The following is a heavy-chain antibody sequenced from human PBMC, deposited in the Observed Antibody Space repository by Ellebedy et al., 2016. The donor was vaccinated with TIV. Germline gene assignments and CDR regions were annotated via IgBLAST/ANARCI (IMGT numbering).Heavy chain of an antibody. V-gene: IGHV1-18*04. D-gene: IGHD2-15*01. CDR1: GYTFTSFG. CDR3: ARDGSSGWSAHL. Sequence: ASVKVSCKASGYTFTSFGVTWVRQAPGQGLEWVGWISAHNGNTNYAQKLQGRVTMTTDTSTSTAYMELRSLESDDTAVYYCARDGSSGWSAHLWGQGTLVTVSS. J-gene: IGHJ5*02. CDR2: ISAHNGNT.